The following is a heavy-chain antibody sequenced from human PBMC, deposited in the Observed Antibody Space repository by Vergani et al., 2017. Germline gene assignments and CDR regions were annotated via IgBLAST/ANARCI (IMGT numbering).Heavy chain of an antibody. V-gene: IGHV3-30*02. J-gene: IGHJ4*02. D-gene: IGHD6-19*01. Sequence: QVQLVESGGGVVQPGGSLRLSCAASGFTFSSYGMHWVRQAPGKGLEWVASIRYDRSNKYYADSVKVRFTISRDNSKNTLYLQMNSLRAEDTAVYYCDATVPGTDYWGQGTLVTVSS. CDR3: DATVPGTDY. CDR2: IRYDRSNK. CDR1: GFTFSSYG.